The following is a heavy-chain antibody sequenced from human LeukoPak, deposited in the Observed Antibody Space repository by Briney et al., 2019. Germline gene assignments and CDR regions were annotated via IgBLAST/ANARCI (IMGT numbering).Heavy chain of an antibody. CDR1: GYSFTSYW. CDR2: IYPGDSDT. V-gene: IGHV5-51*01. J-gene: IGHJ4*02. CDR3: ARPLVGATSYYFDY. D-gene: IGHD1-26*01. Sequence: AESLKISCKGSGYSFTSYWIGWVRQLAGKGLEWMGIIYPGDSDTRYSPSFQGQVTISADKSISTAYLQWSSLKASDTAMYYCARPLVGATSYYFDYWGQGTLVTVSS.